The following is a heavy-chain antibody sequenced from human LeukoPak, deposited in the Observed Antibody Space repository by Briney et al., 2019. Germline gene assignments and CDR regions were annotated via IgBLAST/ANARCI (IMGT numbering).Heavy chain of an antibody. D-gene: IGHD6-19*01. J-gene: IGHJ4*02. CDR2: ISYDGSNE. CDR1: GFTFSSYA. CDR3: AKDVRQWLIPGGYFDD. Sequence: PGRSLRLSCAVSGFTFSSYAVHWVRQAPGKGLEGVAVISYDGSNEYYADSVKGRFTISRDNSKNTLYLQMNSLRAEDTAVYYCAKDVRQWLIPGGYFDDWGQGTLVTVSS. V-gene: IGHV3-30-3*01.